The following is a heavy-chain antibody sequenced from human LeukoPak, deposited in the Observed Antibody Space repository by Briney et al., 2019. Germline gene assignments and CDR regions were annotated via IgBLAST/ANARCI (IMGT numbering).Heavy chain of an antibody. V-gene: IGHV1-69*06. J-gene: IGHJ1*01. CDR1: GGTFSSYA. D-gene: IGHD2-2*01. CDR3: ASCSSTSCYHLGYFQH. Sequence: SVKVSCKASGGTFSSYAISWVRQAPGQGREWMGGIIPIFGTANYAQKFQGRVTITADKSTSTAYMELSSLRSEDTAVYYCASCSSTSCYHLGYFQHWGQGTLVTVSS. CDR2: IIPIFGTA.